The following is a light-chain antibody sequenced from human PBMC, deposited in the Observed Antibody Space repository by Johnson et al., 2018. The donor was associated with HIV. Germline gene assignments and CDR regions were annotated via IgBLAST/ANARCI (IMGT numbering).Light chain of an antibody. CDR3: GTWDSSLSAVYV. V-gene: IGLV1-51*01. CDR2: DNN. J-gene: IGLJ1*01. Sequence: QSVLTQPPSVSAAPGQKVTISCSGSSSNIGNSYVSWYQQLPGTAPKLLIYDNNKPPSGIPDRFSGSKSGTSATLGITGLQTGDEADYYCGTWDSSLSAVYVFGTGTKVTVL. CDR1: SSNIGNSY.